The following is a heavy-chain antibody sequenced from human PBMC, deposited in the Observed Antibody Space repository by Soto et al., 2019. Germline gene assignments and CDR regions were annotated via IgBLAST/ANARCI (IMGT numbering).Heavy chain of an antibody. V-gene: IGHV4-30-4*01. CDR3: ARGFYYYYSSGYPWFDP. Sequence: QVQLQESGPGLVKPSQTLSLTRTVSGGSISSGDYYWSWIRQPPGEGVEWIGYIYYSWSTYYNPSLKSRLTIAVDTPKDQFSLKLSSVTAADTAVYFCARGFYYYYSSGYPWFDPWGQGTLVTVSS. J-gene: IGHJ5*02. D-gene: IGHD3-22*01. CDR2: IYYSWST. CDR1: GGSISSGDYY.